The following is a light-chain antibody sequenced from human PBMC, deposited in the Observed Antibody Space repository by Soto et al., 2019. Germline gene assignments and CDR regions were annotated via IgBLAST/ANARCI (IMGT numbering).Light chain of an antibody. CDR1: QSISSY. J-gene: IGKJ4*01. Sequence: DIQMTPSPSSLSASVGDRVTITCRASQSISSYLNWYQQKPGKAPKLLIYAASSLQGGVPSRFSGSGSGTDFTLTISSLQREDCAIYYCQQSYSTVLTFGGGTKVAIK. CDR3: QQSYSTVLT. V-gene: IGKV1-39*01. CDR2: AAS.